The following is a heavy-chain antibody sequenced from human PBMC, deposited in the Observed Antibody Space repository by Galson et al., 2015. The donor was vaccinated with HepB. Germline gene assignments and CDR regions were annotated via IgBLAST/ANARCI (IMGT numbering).Heavy chain of an antibody. CDR1: GFTFSSYW. V-gene: IGHV3-7*03. J-gene: IGHJ4*02. Sequence: SLRLSCAASGFTFSSYWMSWVRQAPGKGLEWVANIKQDGSEKYYLNSVKGRFSISRDNAKNSLYLQMNNLRAEDTAVYYCARGGSSRGDYWGQGTLVTVSS. D-gene: IGHD6-13*01. CDR3: ARGGSSRGDY. CDR2: IKQDGSEK.